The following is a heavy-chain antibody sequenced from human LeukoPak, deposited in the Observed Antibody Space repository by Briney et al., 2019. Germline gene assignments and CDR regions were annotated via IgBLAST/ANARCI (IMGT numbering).Heavy chain of an antibody. Sequence: SETLSLTCTVSGGSLSSYYWSWIRQPAGKGLEWIGRIYTSGSTNYNPSLKSRVTMSVDTSKNQFSLKLSSVTAADTAVSYCASSADTMIVPRDAFDIWGQGTMVTVSS. D-gene: IGHD3-22*01. V-gene: IGHV4-4*07. CDR2: IYTSGST. CDR1: GGSLSSYY. CDR3: ASSADTMIVPRDAFDI. J-gene: IGHJ3*02.